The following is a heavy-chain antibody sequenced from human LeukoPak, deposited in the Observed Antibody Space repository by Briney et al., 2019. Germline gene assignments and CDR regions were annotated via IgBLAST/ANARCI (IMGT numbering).Heavy chain of an antibody. D-gene: IGHD3-22*01. CDR2: TKQDGSER. Sequence: PGGSLRLSCEASGFTFSSFWMSWVRQAPGKGLEWVANTKQDGSERYYVGSLKGRFTISRDNAKKSLYLQMNSLRAEDTAVYYCARGPTTMIDYWGQGALVTVSS. CDR1: GFTFSSFW. J-gene: IGHJ4*02. CDR3: ARGPTTMIDY. V-gene: IGHV3-7*04.